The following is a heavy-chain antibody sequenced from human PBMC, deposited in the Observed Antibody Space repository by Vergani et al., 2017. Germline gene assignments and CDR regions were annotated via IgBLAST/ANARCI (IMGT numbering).Heavy chain of an antibody. CDR2: INPNSGGT. CDR3: AXSGYDILTGYYNLDFDY. V-gene: IGHV1-2*02. J-gene: IGHJ4*02. Sequence: QVQLVQSGAEVKKPGASVKVSCKASGYTFTGYYMHWVRQAPGQGLEWMGWINPNSGGTNYAQKFQGRVTMTRDTSISTAYMELSRLRSDDTAVYYCAXSGYDILTGYYNLDFDYWGQGTLVTVSS. D-gene: IGHD3-9*01. CDR1: GYTFTGYY.